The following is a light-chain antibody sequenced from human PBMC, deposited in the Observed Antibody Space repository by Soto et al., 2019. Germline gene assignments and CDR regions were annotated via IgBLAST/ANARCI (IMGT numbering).Light chain of an antibody. CDR3: SSYTSAITLA. V-gene: IGLV2-14*01. CDR1: SSDVGAYNY. CDR2: DVS. J-gene: IGLJ2*01. Sequence: QSVLTQPASVSGSPGQSISISCTGTSSDVGAYNYVSWYQQHPGMAPKLMIYDVSNRPSGVSTRFSGSKSGNTASLTISGLRAEDEADYYCSSYTSAITLAFGGGTKVTVL.